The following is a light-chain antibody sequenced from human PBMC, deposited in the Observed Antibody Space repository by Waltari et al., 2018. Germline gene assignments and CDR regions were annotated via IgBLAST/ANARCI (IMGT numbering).Light chain of an antibody. CDR3: CAYAGNSV. J-gene: IGLJ1*01. CDR1: SSDVETFNL. CDR2: EGN. Sequence: QSALTQPASVSGSPGQSITISCTGISSDVETFNLVSWYQQYPGKAPKLIIFEGNKRPSRVSNRFSGSKSGNTASLTISGLQTEDEADYFCCAYAGNSVFGTRTKVTVL. V-gene: IGLV2-23*01.